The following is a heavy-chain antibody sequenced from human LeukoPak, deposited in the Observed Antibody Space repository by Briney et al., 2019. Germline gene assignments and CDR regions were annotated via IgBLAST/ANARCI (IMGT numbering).Heavy chain of an antibody. D-gene: IGHD3-9*01. J-gene: IGHJ3*02. V-gene: IGHV3-23*01. CDR3: AKDLNSDWLLGAFDI. Sequence: GGSLRLSCAAPGFAFSTYAMNWVRQAPGKGLEWVSVISGSGGSIYYADSVKGRFTISRDNSKNTLYLQMNSLRAEDTAVYYCAKDLNSDWLLGAFDIWGQGTMVTVSS. CDR2: ISGSGGSI. CDR1: GFAFSTYA.